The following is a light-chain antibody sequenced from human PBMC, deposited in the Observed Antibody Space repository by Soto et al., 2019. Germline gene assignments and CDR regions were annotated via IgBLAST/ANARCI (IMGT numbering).Light chain of an antibody. V-gene: IGLV4-60*02. CDR3: ETWDSNTRV. CDR2: LEGSGSY. CDR1: RGQSNYI. Sequence: QPVLTQSSSASASLGSSVKLTSTLGRGQSNYIIAWHQQQPGKAPRYLMKLEGSGSYNKGSGIPDRFSGSSSGADRYLTISNLQFEDEADYYCETWDSNTRVFGGGTKLTVL. J-gene: IGLJ3*02.